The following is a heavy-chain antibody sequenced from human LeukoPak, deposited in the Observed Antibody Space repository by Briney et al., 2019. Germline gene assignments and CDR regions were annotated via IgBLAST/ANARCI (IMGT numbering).Heavy chain of an antibody. J-gene: IGHJ6*03. D-gene: IGHD2-2*01. CDR1: GGSISSGDYD. CDR2: IYYSGST. V-gene: IGHV4-30-4*08. Sequence: PSETLSLTCTVSGGSISSGDYDWSWIRQPPGKGLEWIGYIYYSGSTYYNPSLKSRVTISVDTSKSQFSLKLSSVTAADTAVYYCARESRADIVVVEDYYYYMDVWGKGTTVTVSS. CDR3: ARESRADIVVVEDYYYYMDV.